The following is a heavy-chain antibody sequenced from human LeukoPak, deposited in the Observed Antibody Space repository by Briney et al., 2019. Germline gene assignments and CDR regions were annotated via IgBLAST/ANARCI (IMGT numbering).Heavy chain of an antibody. J-gene: IGHJ4*02. CDR2: ISGSGGST. CDR1: GFTFSSYA. D-gene: IGHD6-19*01. Sequence: GGSLRLSCAASGFTFSSYAMSWVRQAPGKGLEWVSAISGSGGSTHYADSVKGRFTISRDNSKNTLYLQMNSLRAEDTAVYYCAKASSGPTYHYYFDYWGQGTLVTVSS. CDR3: AKASSGPTYHYYFDY. V-gene: IGHV3-23*01.